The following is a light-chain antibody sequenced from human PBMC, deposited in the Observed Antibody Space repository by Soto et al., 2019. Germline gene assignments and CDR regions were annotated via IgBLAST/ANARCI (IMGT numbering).Light chain of an antibody. CDR1: QSLLHITGETF. CDR3: MQSTQLPPT. CDR2: EVS. V-gene: IGKV2D-29*02. J-gene: IGKJ5*01. Sequence: DVVMTQTPLSLSVAPGQPASISCKSSQSLLHITGETFLFWYLQKPGQSPQLLIYEVSTRVSGVPDRISGSGSGKDFTLEISRVETDDVGIYYCMQSTQLPPTFGQGTRLGIE.